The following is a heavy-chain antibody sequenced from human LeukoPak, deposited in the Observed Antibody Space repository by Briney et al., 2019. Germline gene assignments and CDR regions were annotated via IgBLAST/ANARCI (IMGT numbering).Heavy chain of an antibody. Sequence: PTASVKVSCKASGGTFSNYDFTFTSYAITWVRQAPGQGLEWMGGIIPIYGRADYPQKFQGRVTITADESTRTVTMQLSSLRSEDTAVYYCAGFFYDNSNAAFDIWGQGTVVTVS. CDR3: AGFFYDNSNAAFDI. D-gene: IGHD3-22*01. J-gene: IGHJ3*02. CDR2: IIPIYGRA. CDR1: GGTFSNYDFTFTSYA. V-gene: IGHV1-69*13.